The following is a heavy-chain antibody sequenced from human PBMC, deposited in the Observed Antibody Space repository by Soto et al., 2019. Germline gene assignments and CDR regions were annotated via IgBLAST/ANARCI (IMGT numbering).Heavy chain of an antibody. J-gene: IGHJ6*02. D-gene: IGHD3-22*01. V-gene: IGHV1-3*01. CDR2: INAGNGNT. Sequence: ASVKVPCKASGYTFTSYAMHWVRQAPGQRLEWMGWINAGNGNTKYSQKFQGRVTITRDTSASTAYMELSSLRSEDTAVYYCARDSYYYDSSGYWAPYYYYGMDVWGQGTTVTVSS. CDR3: ARDSYYYDSSGYWAPYYYYGMDV. CDR1: GYTFTSYA.